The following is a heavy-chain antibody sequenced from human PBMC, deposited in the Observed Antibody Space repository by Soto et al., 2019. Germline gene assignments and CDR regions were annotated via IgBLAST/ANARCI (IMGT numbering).Heavy chain of an antibody. CDR3: ARSLHGRNHNLDY. V-gene: IGHV2-70*04. CDR1: GFSLSSTGVR. CDR2: IDWDDDK. J-gene: IGHJ4*02. D-gene: IGHD4-17*01. Sequence: SGPTLVNPTQTLTLTCTFSGFSLSSTGVRVSWIRQPPGKALECLARIDWDDDKFYSTSLQTRLTISKDISKNQVVLRMNNMEPIDTATYYCARSLHGRNHNLDYWGRGIMVTVSS.